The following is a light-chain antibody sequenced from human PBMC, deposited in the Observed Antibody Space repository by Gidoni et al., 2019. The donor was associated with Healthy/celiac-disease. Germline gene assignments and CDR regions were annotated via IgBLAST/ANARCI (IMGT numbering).Light chain of an antibody. CDR1: NIGSKN. V-gene: IGLV3-9*01. CDR2: RDS. Sequence: SYELTQPPSVSVALGQTARITCGGNNIGSKNVHWYQQKPGQAPVLVIYRDSNRPSGIPERFSGSNSGNTATLTISRAQAGDEADYYCQVWDSSTTVFGGGTKLXVX. CDR3: QVWDSSTTV. J-gene: IGLJ2*01.